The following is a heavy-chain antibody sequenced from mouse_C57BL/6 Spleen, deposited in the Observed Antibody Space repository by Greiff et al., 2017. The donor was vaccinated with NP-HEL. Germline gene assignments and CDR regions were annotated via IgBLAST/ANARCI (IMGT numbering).Heavy chain of an antibody. CDR2: IYPGDGDT. CDR1: GYAFSSYW. J-gene: IGHJ4*01. D-gene: IGHD2-1*01. Sequence: QVQLQQSGAELVKPGASVKISCKASGYAFSSYWMNWVKQRPGKGLEWIGQIYPGDGDTNYNGKFKGKATLTAVNSSSTAYMQLSSLTSEDSAVYYWARRGDGNYGAMDYWGQGTSVTVSS. CDR3: ARRGDGNYGAMDY. V-gene: IGHV1-80*01.